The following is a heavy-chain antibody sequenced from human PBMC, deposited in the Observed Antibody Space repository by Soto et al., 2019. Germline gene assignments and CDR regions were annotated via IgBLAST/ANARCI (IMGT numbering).Heavy chain of an antibody. V-gene: IGHV1-2*02. CDR1: GYTFADYY. CDR3: ARDPVLNWNLFHYTMDV. Sequence: EASVKVSCKASGYTFADYYLHWVRQAPGQGLEWMGWINPNTAFTKYAQNFQGRVTMTSDTSISTAYMELSSLRSDDTAVYYCARDPVLNWNLFHYTMDVWGQGTTVTVSS. J-gene: IGHJ6*02. CDR2: INPNTAFT. D-gene: IGHD1-1*01.